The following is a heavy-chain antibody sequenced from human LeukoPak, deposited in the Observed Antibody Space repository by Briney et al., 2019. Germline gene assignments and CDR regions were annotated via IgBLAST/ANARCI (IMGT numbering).Heavy chain of an antibody. V-gene: IGHV4-61*02. CDR2: ISNSGST. CDR1: SGSMNSGLCY. CDR3: ARETKDIYSPSWGLYDTYYYIDA. D-gene: IGHD5/OR15-5a*01. J-gene: IGHJ6*03. Sequence: SQTLSLTCTVSSGSMNSGLCYWTWIRQPAGKGLEWIGRISNSGSTTYNPSLMSRGTITLDTSKNSFSLKVTSVTAADTAVYYCARETKDIYSPSWGLYDTYYYIDAWGSGTTVTVSS.